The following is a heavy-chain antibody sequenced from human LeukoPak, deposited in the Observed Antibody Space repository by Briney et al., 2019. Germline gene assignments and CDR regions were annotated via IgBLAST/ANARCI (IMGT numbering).Heavy chain of an antibody. CDR2: ISAYNGNT. CDR3: ARVLVAAGRSPSYYYYGMDV. CDR1: GYTFTSYG. D-gene: IGHD6-13*01. Sequence: ASVKVSCKASGYTFTSYGISWVRQAPGQGLEWMGWISAYNGNTNYAQKLQGRVTMTTDTSTSTAYMELRSLRSDDTAVYYCARVLVAAGRSPSYYYYGMDVWGQGTTVTVSS. J-gene: IGHJ6*02. V-gene: IGHV1-18*01.